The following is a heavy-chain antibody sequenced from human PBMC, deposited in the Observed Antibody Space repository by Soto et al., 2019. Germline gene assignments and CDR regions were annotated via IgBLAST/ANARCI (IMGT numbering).Heavy chain of an antibody. Sequence: GGSLRLSCAASGFTFSSYGMHWVRQAPGKGLEWVAVISYDGSNKYYADSVKGRFTISRDNSKNTLYLQMNSLRAEATAVYYCAKGWDSPTVTLPDDAFDIWGQGTMVTVSS. CDR3: AKGWDSPTVTLPDDAFDI. D-gene: IGHD4-17*01. CDR2: ISYDGSNK. V-gene: IGHV3-30*18. CDR1: GFTFSSYG. J-gene: IGHJ3*02.